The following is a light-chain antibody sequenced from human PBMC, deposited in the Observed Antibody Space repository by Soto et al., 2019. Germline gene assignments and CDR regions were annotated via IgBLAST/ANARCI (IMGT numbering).Light chain of an antibody. CDR1: QAISTY. Sequence: DIQMTQSPSSLSASVGDRVTITCRASQAISTYLNWYQQKPGKAPKVLIYEASSLQSGVPSRFSGSGSGTDFTLTINSLQHEDFETYYCQQSYNTPRTLGPGTKVDIK. CDR3: QQSYNTPRT. CDR2: EAS. V-gene: IGKV1-39*01. J-gene: IGKJ1*01.